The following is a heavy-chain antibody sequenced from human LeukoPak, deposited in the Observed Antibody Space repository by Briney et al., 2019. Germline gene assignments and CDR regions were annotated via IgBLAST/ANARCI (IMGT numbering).Heavy chain of an antibody. CDR3: AKRGDQSHFDY. Sequence: GGSLRLSCAASGFTFSSYAMRWVRQAPGKGLEWVSAISVSGNTYYSDSVKGRFTISRDNSKNTLYLQMRSLRAEDTAVYYCAKRGDQSHFDYWGQGTLVTVSS. CDR2: ISVSGNT. V-gene: IGHV3-23*01. J-gene: IGHJ4*02. D-gene: IGHD4-17*01. CDR1: GFTFSSYA.